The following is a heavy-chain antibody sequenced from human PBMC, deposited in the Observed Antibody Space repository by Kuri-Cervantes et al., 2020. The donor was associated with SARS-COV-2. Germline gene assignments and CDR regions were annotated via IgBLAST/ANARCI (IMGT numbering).Heavy chain of an antibody. D-gene: IGHD6-13*01. CDR1: GGSFSGYY. CDR3: ARDRSGIAAAGILFNY. J-gene: IGHJ4*02. Sequence: GSLRLSCAVYGGSFSGYYWSWIRQPPGKGLGWIGEINHSGSTNYNPSLKSRVTISVDTSKNQFSLKLSSVTAADTAVYYCARDRSGIAAAGILFNYWGQGTLVTVSS. CDR2: INHSGST. V-gene: IGHV4-34*01.